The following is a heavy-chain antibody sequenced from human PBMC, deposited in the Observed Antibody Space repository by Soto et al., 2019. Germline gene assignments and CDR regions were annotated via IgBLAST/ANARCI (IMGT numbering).Heavy chain of an antibody. CDR2: IYYSGST. CDR1: GGSISSYY. D-gene: IGHD3-22*01. J-gene: IGHJ4*02. CDR3: ARRPQYYYDSSGYYDY. V-gene: IGHV4-59*08. Sequence: SETLSLTCTVSGGSISSYYWSWIRQPPGKGLEWIGYIYYSGSTNYNPSLKSRVTISVDTSKNQFSLKLSSVTAADTAVYYCARRPQYYYDSSGYYDYWGQGTLVTVSS.